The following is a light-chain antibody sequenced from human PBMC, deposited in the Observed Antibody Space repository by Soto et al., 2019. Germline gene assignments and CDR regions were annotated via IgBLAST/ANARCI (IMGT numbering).Light chain of an antibody. CDR2: GVN. V-gene: IGLV2-8*01. J-gene: IGLJ3*02. CDR3: TSYAGSNNPVV. Sequence: QSALTQPPSASGSPGQSVTISCTGTSSDVGSYNYVSWYQQHPDKAPKLIIYGVNERPSGVPDRVSGSKYGNSASLTVAGLQAEDEADYYCTSYAGSNNPVVFGGGTQLTVL. CDR1: SSDVGSYNY.